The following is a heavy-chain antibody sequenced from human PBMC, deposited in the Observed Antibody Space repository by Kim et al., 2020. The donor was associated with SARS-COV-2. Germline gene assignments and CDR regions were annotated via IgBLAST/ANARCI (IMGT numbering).Heavy chain of an antibody. V-gene: IGHV1-69*06. D-gene: IGHD2-15*01. CDR1: GGTFSSYA. J-gene: IGHJ5*02. CDR2: IIPIFGTA. Sequence: SVKVSCKASGGTFSSYAISWVRQAPGQGLEWMGGIIPIFGTANYAQKFQGRVTITADKSTSTAYMELSSLRSEDTAVYYCARGGDIVVVVAANPYNWFDPWGQGTLVTVSS. CDR3: ARGGDIVVVVAANPYNWFDP.